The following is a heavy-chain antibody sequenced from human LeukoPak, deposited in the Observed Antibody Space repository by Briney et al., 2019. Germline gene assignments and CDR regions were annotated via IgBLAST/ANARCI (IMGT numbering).Heavy chain of an antibody. Sequence: GGSLRLSCVGTGFSFSSYSMNWVRQVPGQGLEWVSLISRDGNATSNVDALKGRFATSRDNAKNTVFLLINSLRVEDTAVYYCARDSVDGPFVICLDLGGEGARVTVSS. CDR2: ISRDGNAT. V-gene: IGHV3-7*01. CDR3: ARDSVDGPFVICLDL. D-gene: IGHD3-16*02. CDR1: GFSFSSYS. J-gene: IGHJ4*02.